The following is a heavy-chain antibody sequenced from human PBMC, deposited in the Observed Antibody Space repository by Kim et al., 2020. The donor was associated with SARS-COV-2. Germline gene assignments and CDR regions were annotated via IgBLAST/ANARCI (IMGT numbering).Heavy chain of an antibody. Sequence: ASVKVSCKASGYTFTSYGISWVRQAPGQGLEWMGWISAYNGNTNYAQKLQGRVTMTTDTSTSTAYMELRSLRSDDTAVYYCARLSRSYDILTGYFGDNWFDPWGQGTLVTVSS. V-gene: IGHV1-18*04. J-gene: IGHJ5*02. CDR2: ISAYNGNT. CDR3: ARLSRSYDILTGYFGDNWFDP. D-gene: IGHD3-9*01. CDR1: GYTFTSYG.